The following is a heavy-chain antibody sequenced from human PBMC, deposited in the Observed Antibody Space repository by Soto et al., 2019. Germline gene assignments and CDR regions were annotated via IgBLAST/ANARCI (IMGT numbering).Heavy chain of an antibody. D-gene: IGHD5-18*01. Sequence: QVKLVESGRGLVQPGRSLRLSCAASGFTFTNFGMHWVRQAPGKGLEWVALISFDGSNKYYADSVKGRFTISRDNSKNTLYLQMNSLRAEDTAIYYCAKGSYGLAPRPEIDYLGQGTLVTVSS. J-gene: IGHJ4*02. CDR1: GFTFTNFG. CDR2: ISFDGSNK. CDR3: AKGSYGLAPRPEIDY. V-gene: IGHV3-30*18.